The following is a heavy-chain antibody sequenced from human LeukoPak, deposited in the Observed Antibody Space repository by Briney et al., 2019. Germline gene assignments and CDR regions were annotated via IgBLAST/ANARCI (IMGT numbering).Heavy chain of an antibody. CDR3: AKSRGYSAYDFPDY. J-gene: IGHJ4*02. CDR1: GFAFSRYA. V-gene: IGHV3-23*01. D-gene: IGHD5-12*01. Sequence: GGSLRLSCAASGFAFSRYAMNWVRQAPGKGLEWVSGISCSAGSTYYADSVKGRFSISRDNSKNTLYLQMNSLRVEDTAVYYCAKSRGYSAYDFPDYWGQGTLVTVSS. CDR2: ISCSAGST.